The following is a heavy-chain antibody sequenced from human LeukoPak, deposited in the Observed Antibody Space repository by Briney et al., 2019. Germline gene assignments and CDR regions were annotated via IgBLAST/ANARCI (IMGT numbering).Heavy chain of an antibody. D-gene: IGHD3-16*01. CDR2: ISSSSTTI. CDR3: AREKGDSSFHY. V-gene: IGHV3-48*01. CDR1: GFTFSSYS. J-gene: IGHJ4*02. Sequence: GGSLRLSCAASGFTFSSYSMMWVRQAPGKGLEWVSYISSSSTTIHYADSVKGRFTISRDNAKNSVYLQMNSLRAEDTAVYYCAREKGDSSFHYWGQGTLVTVSS.